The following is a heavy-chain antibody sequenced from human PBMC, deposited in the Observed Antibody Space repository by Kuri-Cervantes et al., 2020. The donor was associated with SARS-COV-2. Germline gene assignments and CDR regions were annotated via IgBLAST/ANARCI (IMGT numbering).Heavy chain of an antibody. V-gene: IGHV4-59*08. CDR1: GGSMSPYY. Sequence: SETLSLTCTVSGGSMSPYYWSWIRQTPDKGLEWIGYIYYSGSTNYNPSLKSRVTISVDTSKNQFSLKLSSVTAADTAVYYCARVQPLTIFGVVIIDAFDIWGQGTMVTVSS. J-gene: IGHJ3*02. CDR2: IYYSGST. CDR3: ARVQPLTIFGVVIIDAFDI. D-gene: IGHD3-3*01.